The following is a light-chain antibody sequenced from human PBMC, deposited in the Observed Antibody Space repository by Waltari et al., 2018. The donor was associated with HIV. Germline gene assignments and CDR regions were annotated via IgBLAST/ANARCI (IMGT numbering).Light chain of an antibody. J-gene: IGKJ4*01. Sequence: EVVMRQSPATLSVSPAERATLSCRASQDIGNDLAWYQQRRGQAPRLLIYGASTRATGTPAWFSGGGSGKEFTLTSGNLESEDFAVYYCQQYNRRTTTFGGGTKVEMK. CDR1: QDIGND. CDR2: GAS. CDR3: QQYNRRTTT. V-gene: IGKV3-15*01.